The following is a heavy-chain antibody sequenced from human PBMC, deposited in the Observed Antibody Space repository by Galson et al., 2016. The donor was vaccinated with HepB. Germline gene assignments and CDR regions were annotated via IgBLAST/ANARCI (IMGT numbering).Heavy chain of an antibody. Sequence: SLRLSCAASGFTFSDYYMSWIRQAPGKGLEFISYITGSGHRTQYADSVRGRFTISRDNAKNSVDLQMNSLRAEDAAVYYCARVGVVTSVSQYFHLWGQGTLVSVS. V-gene: IGHV3-11*06. D-gene: IGHD2-21*02. CDR3: ARVGVVTSVSQYFHL. J-gene: IGHJ1*01. CDR1: GFTFSDYY. CDR2: ITGSGHRT.